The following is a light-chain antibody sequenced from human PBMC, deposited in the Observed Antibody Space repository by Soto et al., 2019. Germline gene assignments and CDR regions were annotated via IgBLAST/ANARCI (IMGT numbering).Light chain of an antibody. CDR1: QSVSNN. Sequence: ILMTQSPATLSVSPGERATLSCRASQSVSNNLAWYQQKPGQAPRLLIYDASTRATGIPARFSGSGSGTEFTLTISGLQSGDFAVYYCQQYNNWPLWTFGQGTKVEIK. CDR2: DAS. V-gene: IGKV3-15*01. CDR3: QQYNNWPLWT. J-gene: IGKJ1*01.